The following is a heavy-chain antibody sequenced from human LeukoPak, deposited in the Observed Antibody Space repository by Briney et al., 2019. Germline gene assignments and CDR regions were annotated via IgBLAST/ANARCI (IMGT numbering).Heavy chain of an antibody. D-gene: IGHD4-17*01. CDR2: IWYDGSNK. CDR1: GFTFSSYG. Sequence: GGSLRLSCAASGFTFSSYGMHWVRQAPGKGLEWVAVIWYDGSNKYYADSVKGRFTISRDNSKNTLYLQMNSLRAEDTAVYYCARRGSGGDDAFDIWGQGTMVTVSS. V-gene: IGHV3-33*01. J-gene: IGHJ3*02. CDR3: ARRGSGGDDAFDI.